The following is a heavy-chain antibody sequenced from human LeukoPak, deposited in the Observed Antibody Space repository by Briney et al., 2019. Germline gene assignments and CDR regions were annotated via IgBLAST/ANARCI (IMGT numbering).Heavy chain of an antibody. J-gene: IGHJ4*02. V-gene: IGHV1-46*01. Sequence: ASVKVSCKASGYTSTSYYMHWVRQAPGQGLEGMGIINPSGGSTSYAQKFQGRVTMTRDTSTSTVYMELSSLRSEDTAVYYCALLMITFRGVIRKFDYWGQGTLVTVSS. CDR3: ALLMITFRGVIRKFDY. CDR2: INPSGGST. D-gene: IGHD3-16*02. CDR1: GYTSTSYY.